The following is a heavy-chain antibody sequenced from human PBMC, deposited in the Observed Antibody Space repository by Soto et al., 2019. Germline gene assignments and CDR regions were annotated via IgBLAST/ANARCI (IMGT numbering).Heavy chain of an antibody. CDR2: ISYDGSNK. CDR3: AKDGGGLWFGESSFDY. V-gene: IGHV3-30*18. D-gene: IGHD3-10*01. Sequence: QVQLVESGGGVVQPGRSLRLSCAASGFTFSSYGMHWVRQAPGKGLEWVAVISYDGSNKYYADSVKGRFTISRDNSKNPLYLQMNSLRAEDPAVYYWAKDGGGLWFGESSFDYWGQGTLVTVSS. CDR1: GFTFSSYG. J-gene: IGHJ4*02.